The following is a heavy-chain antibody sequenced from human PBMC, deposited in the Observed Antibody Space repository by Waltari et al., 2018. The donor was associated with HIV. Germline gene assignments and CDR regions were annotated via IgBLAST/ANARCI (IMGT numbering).Heavy chain of an antibody. CDR1: GFTFEAYA. CDR3: AKWGHPLGMDV. V-gene: IGHV3-9*01. CDR2: ISWDSGDI. D-gene: IGHD1-26*01. Sequence: EVRLVESGGSLVQPGRSLRLSCAASGFTFEAYAMHWVRQAPGRGLEWVSGISWDSGDIGYADSVMGRFTISRDNAKNFLYLQMNSLREEDTALYYCAKWGHPLGMDVWGQGTTVTVSS. J-gene: IGHJ6*02.